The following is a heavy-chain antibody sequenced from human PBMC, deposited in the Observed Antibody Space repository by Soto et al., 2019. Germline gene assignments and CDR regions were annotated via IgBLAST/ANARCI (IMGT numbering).Heavy chain of an antibody. V-gene: IGHV3-48*02. Sequence: GRPLRLPCAASGFTFSNYHMHWVRQAPGKGLEWVSYISSSGSTIYYADSVKGRFTISRDNAKNSLYLQMNSLRDEDTAVYYCARGNGYFLDYWGQGTPVTVSS. J-gene: IGHJ4*02. CDR2: ISSSGSTI. CDR1: GFTFSNYH. CDR3: ARGNGYFLDY. D-gene: IGHD1-1*01.